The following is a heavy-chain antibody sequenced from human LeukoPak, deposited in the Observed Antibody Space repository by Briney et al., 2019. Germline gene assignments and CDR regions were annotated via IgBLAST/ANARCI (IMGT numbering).Heavy chain of an antibody. J-gene: IGHJ4*02. CDR1: GFTFSSYW. D-gene: IGHD3-3*01. Sequence: GESLKISCAASGFTFSSYWMSWVRQAPGKGLEWVANIKQDGSEKYYVDSVKGRFTISRDNAKNSLYLQMNSLRAEDTAVYYCAREGEITIFGVATGGQGTLVTVSS. CDR2: IKQDGSEK. V-gene: IGHV3-7*01. CDR3: AREGEITIFGVAT.